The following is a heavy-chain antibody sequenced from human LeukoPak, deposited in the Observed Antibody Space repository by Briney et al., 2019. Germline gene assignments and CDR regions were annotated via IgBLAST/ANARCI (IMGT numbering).Heavy chain of an antibody. D-gene: IGHD3-9*01. Sequence: SETLSLTCTVSGGSISSGSYYWSWIRQPAGKGLEWIGRIYTTGTTNYSPSLKSRVTISVDTSKNQFSLKLSSVTAADTAVYYCASSTPLRYFDWLKGSRGYYYMDVWGKGTTVTISS. J-gene: IGHJ6*03. V-gene: IGHV4-61*02. CDR1: GGSISSGSYY. CDR3: ASSTPLRYFDWLKGSRGYYYMDV. CDR2: IYTTGTT.